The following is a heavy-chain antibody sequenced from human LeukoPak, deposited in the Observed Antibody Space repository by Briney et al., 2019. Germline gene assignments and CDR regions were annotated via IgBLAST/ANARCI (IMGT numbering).Heavy chain of an antibody. D-gene: IGHD3-10*01. CDR3: AGGGRLLWFGESIDY. J-gene: IGHJ4*02. CDR2: ISSSSSYI. Sequence: GGSLRLSCAASGFTFSSYSMNWVRQAPGKGLEWVSSISSSSSYIYYADSVKGRFTISRDNAKNSLYLQMNSLRAEDTAVYYCAGGGRLLWFGESIDYWGQGTLVTVSS. V-gene: IGHV3-21*01. CDR1: GFTFSSYS.